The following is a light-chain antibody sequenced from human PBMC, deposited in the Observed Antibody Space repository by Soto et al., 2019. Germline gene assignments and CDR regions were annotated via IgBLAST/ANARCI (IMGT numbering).Light chain of an antibody. Sequence: EIVSTQSPATLSLSPGERATLSCRASQSVSSYSAWYQQKPGQAPRLLIYDASNRATGIPARFSGSGSGTDFTLTISSLEPEDFAVYYCQQRSNWPLTFGGGTKVDIK. CDR2: DAS. J-gene: IGKJ4*01. V-gene: IGKV3-11*01. CDR3: QQRSNWPLT. CDR1: QSVSSY.